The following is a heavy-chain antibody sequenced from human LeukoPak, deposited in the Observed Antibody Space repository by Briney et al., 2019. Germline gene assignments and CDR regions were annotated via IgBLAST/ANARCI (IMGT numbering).Heavy chain of an antibody. V-gene: IGHV3-9*01. CDR3: AKTVGELLDYFDY. J-gene: IGHJ4*02. D-gene: IGHD1-26*01. Sequence: GGSLRLSCAASGFTFDDYAMHWVRQAPGKGLEWVSGISWNSGSIGYADSVKGRFTISRDNAKNSLYLQMNSLRAEDTALYYCAKTVGELLDYFDYWGQGTLVTVSS. CDR2: ISWNSGSI. CDR1: GFTFDDYA.